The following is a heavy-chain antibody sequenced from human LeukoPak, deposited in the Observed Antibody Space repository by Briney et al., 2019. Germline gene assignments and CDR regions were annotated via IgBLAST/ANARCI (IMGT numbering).Heavy chain of an antibody. D-gene: IGHD1-26*01. CDR2: INPNSGGT. Sequence: GASVKVSCKASGYTFTGYYMHWVRQAPGQGLEWMGWINPNSGGTNYAQKFQGRVTMTRDTSISTAYMELSRLRSDDTAVYYCAIGSRTEKVGAKYYFDYWGQGTLVTVSS. V-gene: IGHV1-2*02. J-gene: IGHJ4*02. CDR3: AIGSRTEKVGAKYYFDY. CDR1: GYTFTGYY.